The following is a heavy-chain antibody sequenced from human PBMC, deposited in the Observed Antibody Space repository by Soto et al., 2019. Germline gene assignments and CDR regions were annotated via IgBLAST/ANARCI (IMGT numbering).Heavy chain of an antibody. V-gene: IGHV4-39*01. CDR1: GGSFSSSTYF. J-gene: IGHJ4*02. CDR3: ARHVNGRLVYIDY. CDR2: ISYSGST. D-gene: IGHD6-19*01. Sequence: QLLLQESGPGLVKPSETLSLTCTVSGGSFSSSTYFWGWIRQPPGKGLEWIGSISYSGSTYSNPSINSRVPMSVDTSKNQFSMKLSSVPATETAVYYCARHVNGRLVYIDYWGRGTLVTVSS.